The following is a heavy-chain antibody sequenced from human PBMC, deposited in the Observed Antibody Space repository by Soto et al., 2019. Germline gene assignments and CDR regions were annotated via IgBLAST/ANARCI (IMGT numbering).Heavy chain of an antibody. J-gene: IGHJ4*02. CDR2: IYYSGST. V-gene: IGHV4-59*08. CDR1: GGSISSYY. D-gene: IGHD7-27*01. Sequence: QVQLQESGPGLMKPSETLSLTCTVSGGSISSYYWSWIRQPPGKGLEWIGYIYYSGSTNYNPSLKSRVTISVDTSKNQFSLKLSSVTAADTAVYYCARRWGPGFDYWGQGTLVTVSS. CDR3: ARRWGPGFDY.